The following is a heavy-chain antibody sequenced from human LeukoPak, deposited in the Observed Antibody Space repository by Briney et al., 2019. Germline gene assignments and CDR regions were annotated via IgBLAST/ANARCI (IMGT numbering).Heavy chain of an antibody. V-gene: IGHV3-23*01. D-gene: IGHD3-3*01. CDR1: GFTFSSYA. CDR2: ISGSGGST. Sequence: GGSLRLSCAASGFTFSSYAMSWVRQAPGKGLEWVSVISGSGGSTYHADSVKGRFTIARDNSKNTLYLQMNSLRAEDTAVYYCAKDTSRIAICGVVGLFDPWGQGTLVTVSS. CDR3: AKDTSRIAICGVVGLFDP. J-gene: IGHJ5*02.